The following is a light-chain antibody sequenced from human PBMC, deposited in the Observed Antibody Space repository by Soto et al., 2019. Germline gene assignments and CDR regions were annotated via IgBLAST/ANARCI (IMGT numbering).Light chain of an antibody. CDR3: QQYNSYPL. CDR1: QSISSW. Sequence: DIQMTQSPSTLSASVGDRVTITCRASQSISSWLAWYQQKPGKAPKLLIYKASSLESGVPSRFSGSGSGTEFTLTISSLQPDDFATYYCQQYNSYPLFGQGTKVDIK. V-gene: IGKV1-5*03. J-gene: IGKJ1*01. CDR2: KAS.